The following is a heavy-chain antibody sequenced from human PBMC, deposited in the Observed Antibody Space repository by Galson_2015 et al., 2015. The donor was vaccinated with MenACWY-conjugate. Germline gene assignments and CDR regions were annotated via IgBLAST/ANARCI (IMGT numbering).Heavy chain of an antibody. J-gene: IGHJ4*02. D-gene: IGHD2-21*01. Sequence: SLRLSCAVSGFTFSSYSVHWVRQAPGKGLEYVSAISNNGGSTYYADSVKDRFTISRDNSKNTLYLQMSSLRAEDTAVYYCVKGVYAIQLYYFDYWGQGALVTVSS. CDR3: VKGVYAIQLYYFDY. CDR1: GFTFSSYS. V-gene: IGHV3-64D*08. CDR2: ISNNGGST.